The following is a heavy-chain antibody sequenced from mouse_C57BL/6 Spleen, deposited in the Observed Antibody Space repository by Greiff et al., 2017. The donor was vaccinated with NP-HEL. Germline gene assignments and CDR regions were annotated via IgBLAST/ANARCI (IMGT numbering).Heavy chain of an antibody. V-gene: IGHV1-18*01. CDR2: INPNNGGT. D-gene: IGHD1-1*01. CDR3: AREGYGSSFAGFAY. J-gene: IGHJ3*01. Sequence: EVQLQQSGPELVKPGASVKIPCKASGYTFTDYNMDWVKQSHGKSLEWIGDINPNNGGTIYNQKFKGKATLTVDKSSSTAYMELRSLTSEDTAVYYCAREGYGSSFAGFAYWGQGTLVTVSA. CDR1: GYTFTDYN.